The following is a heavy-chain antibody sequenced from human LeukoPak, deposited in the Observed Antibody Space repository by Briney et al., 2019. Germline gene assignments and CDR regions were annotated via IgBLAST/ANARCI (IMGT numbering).Heavy chain of an antibody. CDR2: IYYSGST. J-gene: IGHJ5*02. Sequence: SETLSLTCTVSGGSISSYYWSWIRQPPGKGLEWIGYIYYSGSTNYNPSLKSRVTISVDTSKNQFSLKLSSVTAADTAVYYCASLGYYDFWSGYWSWFDPWGQGTLVTVSS. D-gene: IGHD3-3*01. V-gene: IGHV4-59*01. CDR1: GGSISSYY. CDR3: ASLGYYDFWSGYWSWFDP.